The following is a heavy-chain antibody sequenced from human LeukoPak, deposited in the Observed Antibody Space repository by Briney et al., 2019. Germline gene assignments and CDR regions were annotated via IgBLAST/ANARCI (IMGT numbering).Heavy chain of an antibody. J-gene: IGHJ4*02. CDR3: ARGGFYCGDDCYVDY. CDR1: GGSFSFYY. V-gene: IGHV4-34*01. CDR2: INLSGST. Sequence: SETLSLTCAVYGGSFSFYYWSWIRQPPEKGLEWIGEINLSGSTNYNPSLKGRATISIDTSKNQFSLKLSSVTAADTAVYYCARGGFYCGDDCYVDYWGQGTLVTVSS. D-gene: IGHD2-21*02.